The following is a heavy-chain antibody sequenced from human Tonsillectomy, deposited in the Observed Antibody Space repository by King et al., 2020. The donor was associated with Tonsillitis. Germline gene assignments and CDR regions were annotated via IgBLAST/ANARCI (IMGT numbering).Heavy chain of an antibody. CDR2: ISYDGSKK. V-gene: IGHV3-30-3*01. J-gene: IGHJ4*02. CDR3: ARDSDNWNATYFDY. D-gene: IGHD1-20*01. Sequence: VQLVESGGGVVQPGRSLRLSCAASGFIFSNYAMHWVRQAPGKGLEWVAIISYDGSKKYNADSVKGRFTISRDNSKNTLYLQLNSLRAADTAVYYCARDSDNWNATYFDYWGQGTLVTVSS. CDR1: GFIFSNYA.